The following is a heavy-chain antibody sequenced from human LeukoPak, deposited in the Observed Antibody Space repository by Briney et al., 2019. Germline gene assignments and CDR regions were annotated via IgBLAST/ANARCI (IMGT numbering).Heavy chain of an antibody. J-gene: IGHJ6*02. D-gene: IGHD2-15*01. Sequence: GGSLRLSCAASGFTFSSYGMHWVRQAPGKGLEWVAVISYDGSNKYYADSVKGRFTISRDNSKNTLYLQMNSLRAEDTAVYYCAKAMGGVVVVSATDYYGMDVWGQGTTVTVSS. CDR1: GFTFSSYG. CDR3: AKAMGGVVVVSATDYYGMDV. CDR2: ISYDGSNK. V-gene: IGHV3-30*18.